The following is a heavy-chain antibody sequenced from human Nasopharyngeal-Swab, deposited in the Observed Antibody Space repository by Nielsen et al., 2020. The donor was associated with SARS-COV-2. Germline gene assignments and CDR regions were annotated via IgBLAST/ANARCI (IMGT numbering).Heavy chain of an antibody. Sequence: ASVKVSCKASGYTFTGYYMHWVRQAPGQGREWMGRINPNSGGTNYAQKFQGRVTMTRDTSTSTAYMELRSLRSDDTAVYYCARDSEPPGGFDYWGQGTLVTVSS. V-gene: IGHV1-2*06. J-gene: IGHJ4*02. CDR2: INPNSGGT. D-gene: IGHD4-23*01. CDR1: GYTFTGYY. CDR3: ARDSEPPGGFDY.